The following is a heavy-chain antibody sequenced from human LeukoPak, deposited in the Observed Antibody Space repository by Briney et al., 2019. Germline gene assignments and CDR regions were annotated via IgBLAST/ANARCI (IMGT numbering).Heavy chain of an antibody. CDR2: ISSSGSTI. CDR1: GFTFSDYY. J-gene: IGHJ3*01. CDR3: ARQAVARPFDL. V-gene: IGHV3-11*04. Sequence: GGSLRLSCAASGFTFSDYYMSWIRQAPGKGLEWVSYISSSGSTIYYADSVKGRFTISRDNAKNSLYLQMNSLRAGDTAMYYCARQAVARPFDLWGQGTMVAVSS.